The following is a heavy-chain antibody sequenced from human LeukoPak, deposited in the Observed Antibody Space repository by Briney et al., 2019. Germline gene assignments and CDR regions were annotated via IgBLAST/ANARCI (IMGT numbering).Heavy chain of an antibody. CDR3: ASRAYYDSSGLGY. V-gene: IGHV4-59*01. J-gene: IGHJ4*02. D-gene: IGHD3-22*01. Sequence: SETLSLTCTVSGGSISSYYWSWIRQPPGKGLEWIGYIYYSGSTNYNPSLKSRVTISVDTSKNQFSLKLSSVTAADTAVYYCASRAYYDSSGLGYWGQGILVTVSS. CDR2: IYYSGST. CDR1: GGSISSYY.